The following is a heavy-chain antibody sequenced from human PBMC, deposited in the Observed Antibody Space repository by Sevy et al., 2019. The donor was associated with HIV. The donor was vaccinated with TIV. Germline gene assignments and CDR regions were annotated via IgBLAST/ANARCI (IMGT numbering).Heavy chain of an antibody. D-gene: IGHD2-2*01. CDR1: GFTFNYYG. CDR2: IRYDGSNK. V-gene: IGHV3-30*02. CDR3: AKDRVVVVPAAPGLGYYYGMDV. Sequence: GGSLRLSCAASGFTFNYYGMYWVRQAPGKGVEWVSFIRYDGSNKDYADSVKGRFTISRDNSKNTVYLQMNSLRGEDTAVYHCAKDRVVVVPAAPGLGYYYGMDVWGQGTTVTVSS. J-gene: IGHJ6*02.